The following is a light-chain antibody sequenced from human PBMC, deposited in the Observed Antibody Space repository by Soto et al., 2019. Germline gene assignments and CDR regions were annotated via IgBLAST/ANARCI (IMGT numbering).Light chain of an antibody. Sequence: DIPMTQSPSSLSASVGDRVTITFRASQSISKYIHWYQQKPGKAPKLLIYIASSLKSGVPSRYSGSGSATDFTLTISSLQAEDFATYYCQQSHRSPYTFGQGTKLEI. CDR3: QQSHRSPYT. CDR2: IAS. V-gene: IGKV1-39*01. J-gene: IGKJ2*01. CDR1: QSISKY.